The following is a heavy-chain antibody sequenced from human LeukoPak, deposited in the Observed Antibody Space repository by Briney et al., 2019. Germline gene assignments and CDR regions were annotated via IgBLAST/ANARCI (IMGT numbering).Heavy chain of an antibody. CDR1: GGSISSYY. J-gene: IGHJ3*02. V-gene: IGHV4-59*08. D-gene: IGHD6-13*01. CDR2: IYYSGST. Sequence: PSETLSLTCTVSGGSISSYYWRWLRQPPGKGLEWIGYIYYSGSTNQNPSLKSRVTISADTSKNQFSLKVSSVTAADTAVYYCARHREQQEAYNAFDIWGQGTMVTVSS. CDR3: ARHREQQEAYNAFDI.